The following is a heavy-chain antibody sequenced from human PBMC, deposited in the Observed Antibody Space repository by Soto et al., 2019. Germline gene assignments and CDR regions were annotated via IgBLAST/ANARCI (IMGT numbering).Heavy chain of an antibody. CDR2: IIPIFGTA. D-gene: IGHD6-19*01. V-gene: IGHV1-69*01. J-gene: IGHJ6*02. Sequence: QAQLEQSGGEVKKPGSSVKVSCKASRVAFSKFIVTWVRQAPGLGVEWVGGIIPIFGTANYAQKFQGRVTITADESTTTSYMEVNNLRSEETAVYYCPKVRYSSPMGYYYGMDVWGQGTTVTVSS. CDR3: PKVRYSSPMGYYYGMDV. CDR1: RVAFSKFI.